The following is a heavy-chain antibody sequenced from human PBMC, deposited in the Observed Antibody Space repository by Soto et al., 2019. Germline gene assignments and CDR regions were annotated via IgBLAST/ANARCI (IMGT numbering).Heavy chain of an antibody. D-gene: IGHD3-10*01. CDR3: ARDHSVWFGDPGVSDYYYGMDV. V-gene: IGHV3-30-3*01. Sequence: QVQLVESGGGVVQPGRSLRLSCAASGFTFSSYAMHWVRQAPGKGLEWVAVISYDGSNKYYADSVKGRFTISRDNSKNTLYLQMNSLRAEDTAVYYCARDHSVWFGDPGVSDYYYGMDVWGQGTTVTVSS. CDR1: GFTFSSYA. J-gene: IGHJ6*02. CDR2: ISYDGSNK.